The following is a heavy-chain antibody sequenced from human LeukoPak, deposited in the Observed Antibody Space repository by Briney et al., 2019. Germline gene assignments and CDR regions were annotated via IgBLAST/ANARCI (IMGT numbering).Heavy chain of an antibody. Sequence: GGSLRLSCAASGFTFSSHTMNWVRQAPGKGLEWVSYITSDSRTIYYAESVKGRFTVSRDNAKNSLFLQMNSLRDEDTAVYYCARDQSIPNLDAFDIWGQGTLVTVSS. J-gene: IGHJ3*02. CDR3: ARDQSIPNLDAFDI. D-gene: IGHD1-14*01. CDR2: ITSDSRTI. V-gene: IGHV3-48*02. CDR1: GFTFSSHT.